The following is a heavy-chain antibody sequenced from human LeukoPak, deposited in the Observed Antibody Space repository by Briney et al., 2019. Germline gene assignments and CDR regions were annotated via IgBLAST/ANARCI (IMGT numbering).Heavy chain of an antibody. J-gene: IGHJ6*03. CDR1: GYTFTGYY. CDR3: ARDLYGSTYDILTEIYYYYYYMDV. D-gene: IGHD3-9*01. V-gene: IGHV1-2*02. Sequence: ASVKVSCKASGYTFTGYYMHWVRQAPGQGLEWMGWINPNSGGTNYAQKFQGRVTMTRDTSISTAYMELSRLRSDDTAVYYCARDLYGSTYDILTEIYYYYYYMDVWGKGTTVTVSS. CDR2: INPNSGGT.